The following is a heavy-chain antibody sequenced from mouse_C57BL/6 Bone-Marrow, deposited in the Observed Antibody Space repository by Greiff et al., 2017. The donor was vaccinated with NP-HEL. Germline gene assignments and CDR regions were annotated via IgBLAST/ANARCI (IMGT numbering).Heavy chain of an antibody. Sequence: VHLVESGAELVKPGASVKISCKASGYAFSSYWMNWVKQRPGKGLEWIGQIYPGDGDTNYNGKFKGKATLTADKSSSTAYMQLSSLTSEDSAVYVCARGPYDGYVFAYWGQGTLVTVSA. J-gene: IGHJ3*01. V-gene: IGHV1-80*01. CDR1: GYAFSSYW. D-gene: IGHD2-3*01. CDR3: ARGPYDGYVFAY. CDR2: IYPGDGDT.